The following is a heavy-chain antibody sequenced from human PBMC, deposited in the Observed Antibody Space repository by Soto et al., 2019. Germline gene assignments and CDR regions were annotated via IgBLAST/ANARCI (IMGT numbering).Heavy chain of an antibody. D-gene: IGHD2-21*02. Sequence: GASVKVTCKASGYTFTSYYMHWVRQAPGQGLEWMGKINPSGGSTSYAQKFQGRVTMTRDTSTSTVYMELSSLRSEDTAVYYCARETSAYCGGDCYSTLDYYYYGMDVWGQGTTVTVSS. CDR3: ARETSAYCGGDCYSTLDYYYYGMDV. J-gene: IGHJ6*02. CDR1: GYTFTSYY. V-gene: IGHV1-46*01. CDR2: INPSGGST.